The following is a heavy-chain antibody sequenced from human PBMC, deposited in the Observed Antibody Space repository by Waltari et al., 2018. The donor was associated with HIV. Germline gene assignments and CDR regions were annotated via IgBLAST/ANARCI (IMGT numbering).Heavy chain of an antibody. CDR2: ISGDNGKT. J-gene: IGHJ4*02. D-gene: IGHD1-1*01. CDR3: AREGGRVPTMGADF. Sequence: QFPLVQSGAAVRDPGPYVKVSCKPLGYTCANYGISWVRQAPGQGLQWIGWISGDNGKTNFAKKFLGRVILTTETGTNMAYLKMVRLKFDDTGVYDWAREGGRVPTMGADFWGQGAQVTVSS. CDR1: GYTCANYG. V-gene: IGHV1-18*04.